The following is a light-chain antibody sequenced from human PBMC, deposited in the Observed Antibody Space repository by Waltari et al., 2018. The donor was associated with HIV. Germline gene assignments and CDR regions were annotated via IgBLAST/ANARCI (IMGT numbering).Light chain of an antibody. CDR2: KDT. Sequence: SSELTQPPSLSVSPGQTARIPCSGDSLSDQYVHWNQQRPGQAPVLVMYKDTERPSGVPNRFVGSTSGTTVTLTISRVQAEDEADYYCQSTDSSDSYHVFGGGTTVTVL. CDR1: SLSDQY. J-gene: IGLJ1*01. CDR3: QSTDSSDSYHV. V-gene: IGLV3-25*03.